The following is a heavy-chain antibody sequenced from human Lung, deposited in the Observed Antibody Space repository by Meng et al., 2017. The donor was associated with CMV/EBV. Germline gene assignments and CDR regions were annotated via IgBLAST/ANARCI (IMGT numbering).Heavy chain of an antibody. J-gene: IGHJ5*02. CDR1: GYTFTGYY. V-gene: IGHV1-2*02. Sequence: ASVXVSCKASGYTFTGYYMHWVRQAPGQGLEWMGWISPNSGGTIYAQKFQGRVTMTRNTSISTAYVELSRLRSDDTAVYYCARGVGYCSSTSCQVWVDPWGQGTLVTVSS. CDR3: ARGVGYCSSTSCQVWVDP. D-gene: IGHD2-2*01. CDR2: ISPNSGGT.